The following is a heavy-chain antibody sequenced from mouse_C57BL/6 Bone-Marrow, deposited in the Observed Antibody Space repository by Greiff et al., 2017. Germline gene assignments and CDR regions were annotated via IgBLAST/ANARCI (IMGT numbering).Heavy chain of an antibody. Sequence: QVQLQQSDAELVKPGASVKISCKVSGYTFTDHPIHWMKQRPEQGLEWIGYLSPRDGSTKYNEKFKGKATLTAAKSSSTAYMQLNSLTSEDSAVYFCERGGYYGNDMDYGGQGTAVTGSS. J-gene: IGHJ4*01. V-gene: IGHV1-78*01. CDR1: GYTFTDHP. CDR3: ERGGYYGNDMDY. CDR2: LSPRDGST. D-gene: IGHD1-1*01.